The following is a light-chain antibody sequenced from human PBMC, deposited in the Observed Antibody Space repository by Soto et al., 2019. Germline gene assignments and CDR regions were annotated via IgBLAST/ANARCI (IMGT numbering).Light chain of an antibody. V-gene: IGLV2-14*01. CDR1: SSDVGGYNY. J-gene: IGLJ1*01. CDR2: EVT. Sequence: QSALTQPASVSASPGQSITISCTGTSSDVGGYNYVSWYQHHPGRAPKLIIYEVTDRPSGVSNRFSGSKSGNTASLTISGLQAEDEAEYYCSSYTNINTRACVFGTGTKLTVL. CDR3: SSYTNINTRACV.